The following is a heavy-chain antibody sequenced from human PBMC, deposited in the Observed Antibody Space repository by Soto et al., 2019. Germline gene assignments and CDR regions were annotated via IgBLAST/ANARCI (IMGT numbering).Heavy chain of an antibody. CDR2: ISYDGSNT. CDR3: AISYSSGWSYHFDY. D-gene: IGHD6-19*01. J-gene: IGHJ4*02. CDR1: GFTFSSYA. Sequence: QVQLVESGGGVVQPGTSLRLSCAASGFTFSSYAMHWVRQAPGKGLEWVAVISYDGSNTYYADSVKGRFTISRDNSKNTLYLQMNSLRAEDTAVYYCAISYSSGWSYHFDYWGQGTLVTVSS. V-gene: IGHV3-30-3*01.